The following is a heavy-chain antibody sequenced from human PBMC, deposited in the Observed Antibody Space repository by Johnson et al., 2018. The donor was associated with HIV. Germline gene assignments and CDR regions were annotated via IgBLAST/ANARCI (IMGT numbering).Heavy chain of an antibody. J-gene: IGHJ3*02. V-gene: IGHV3-74*02. Sequence: VQLVESGGGLVQPGGSLRLSCAASGFIFSRYWMHWVRQVPGKGLVWVSRINSDGSSTNYADSVKGRFTISRDNSKNTLYLQMNSLRAEDTALYYCASLRNWAMFRAFDIWGQGTMVTVSS. CDR2: INSDGSST. CDR3: ASLRNWAMFRAFDI. D-gene: IGHD5-18*01. CDR1: GFIFSRYW.